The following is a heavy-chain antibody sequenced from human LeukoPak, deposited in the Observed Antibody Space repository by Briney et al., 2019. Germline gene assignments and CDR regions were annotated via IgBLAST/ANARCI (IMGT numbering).Heavy chain of an antibody. V-gene: IGHV1-18*01. D-gene: IGHD1-26*01. CDR2: ISGYTGNT. CDR1: GDSCTNYA. J-gene: IGHJ5*02. CDR3: ARDGYSGRFDP. Sequence: GASVKVSCKASGDSCTNYAINWVRHAPGQGLEWMGWISGYTGNTNYAQKFQGRVTMTANTSTNTASKELRSLRSDDTAVYYCARDGYSGRFDPWGQGTLVTVSS.